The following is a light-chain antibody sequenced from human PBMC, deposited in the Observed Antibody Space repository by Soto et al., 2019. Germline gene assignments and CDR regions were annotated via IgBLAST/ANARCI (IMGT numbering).Light chain of an antibody. Sequence: QSALTQPRSVSGSPGQSVTISCTGTSSDVGGYNYVSWYQQHPGKAPKLMIYDVSQRPSGVTDRFSGSRSGNTASLTISGLQAEDEADYYCCSYAGSYSYVVGGGNKVNVL. CDR2: DVS. J-gene: IGLJ1*01. CDR1: SSDVGGYNY. CDR3: CSYAGSYSYV. V-gene: IGLV2-11*01.